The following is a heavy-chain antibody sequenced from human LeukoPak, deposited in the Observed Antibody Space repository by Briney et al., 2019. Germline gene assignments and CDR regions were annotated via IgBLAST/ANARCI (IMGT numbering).Heavy chain of an antibody. CDR1: GGSISSSNW. J-gene: IGHJ4*02. CDR2: IYHSGST. V-gene: IGHV4-4*02. CDR3: ARESQFYYDSSGYHDY. D-gene: IGHD3-22*01. Sequence: SGTLSLTCAVSGGSISSSNWWSWVRQPPGKGLEWIGEIYHSGSTNYNPSLKSRVTISVDKSKNQFSLKLSSVTAADTAVYYCARESQFYYDSSGYHDYWGQGTLVTVSS.